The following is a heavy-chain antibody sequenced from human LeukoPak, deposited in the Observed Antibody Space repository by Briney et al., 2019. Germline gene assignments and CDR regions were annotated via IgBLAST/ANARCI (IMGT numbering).Heavy chain of an antibody. CDR2: IYHSGST. J-gene: IGHJ4*02. CDR1: GYSISSGYY. D-gene: IGHD3-10*01. Sequence: SETLSLTCTVSGYSISSGYYWGWIRQPPGKGLEWIGSIYHSGSTYYNPSLKSRVTISVDTSKNQFSLKLSSVTAADTAVYYCARGRRGSGRRDLDYWGQGTLVTVSS. CDR3: ARGRRGSGRRDLDY. V-gene: IGHV4-38-2*02.